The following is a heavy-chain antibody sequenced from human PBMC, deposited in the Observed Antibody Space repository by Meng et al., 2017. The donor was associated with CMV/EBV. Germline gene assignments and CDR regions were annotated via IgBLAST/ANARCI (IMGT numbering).Heavy chain of an antibody. J-gene: IGHJ6*02. D-gene: IGHD5-18*01. CDR1: GFTFSSYA. V-gene: IGHV3-30*04. CDR2: ISYDGSNK. CDR3: ARDRSSYYYYYGMDV. Sequence: GESLKISCAASGFTFSSYAMHWVRQVPGKGLEWVAVISYDGSNKYYADSVKGRFTISRDNSKNTLYLQMNSLRAEDTAVYYCARDRSSYYYYYGMDVWGQGTTVTVSS.